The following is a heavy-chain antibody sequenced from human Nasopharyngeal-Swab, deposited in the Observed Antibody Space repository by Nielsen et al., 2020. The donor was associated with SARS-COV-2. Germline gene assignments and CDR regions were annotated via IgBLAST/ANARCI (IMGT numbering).Heavy chain of an antibody. CDR1: GLSVNDAW. CDR2: IKSQTDGGTI. V-gene: IGHV3-15*01. J-gene: IGHJ5*02. D-gene: IGHD3-10*01. Sequence: GGSLRLSCAASGLSVNDAWMTWVRQAPGRGLDWVGRIKSQTDGGTIDYAAPVKGRFIITRDDSKNTLYLQMNSLKIEDTALYYCTETGLWFGELESWGQGTLVTVSS. CDR3: TETGLWFGELES.